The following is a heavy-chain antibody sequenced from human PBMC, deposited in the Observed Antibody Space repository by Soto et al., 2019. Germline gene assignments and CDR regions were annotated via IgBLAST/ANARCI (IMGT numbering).Heavy chain of an antibody. J-gene: IGHJ4*02. Sequence: QVQLVQSGAEVKKPGASVKVSCQASGYTFTSYDINWVRQATGQGLEWMGWMNPNSGNTGYAQKLQGRVTITRNTPISTCYVELSSLRSEDTAVYYCATAGATRGYYFDYWGQGPLVTVSS. CDR1: GYTFTSYD. D-gene: IGHD1-26*01. CDR3: ATAGATRGYYFDY. V-gene: IGHV1-8*01. CDR2: MNPNSGNT.